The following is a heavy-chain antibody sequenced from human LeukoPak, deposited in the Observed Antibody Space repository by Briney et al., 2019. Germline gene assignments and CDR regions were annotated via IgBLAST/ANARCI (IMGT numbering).Heavy chain of an antibody. CDR2: ISSSSSTI. Sequence: GGSLRLSCAASGFTFSSYSMNWVRQAPGKGLEWVSYISSSSSTIYYADSVKGRFTISRDNSKNTLYLQMNSLRAEDTAVYYCAKDAPSLGATLDYWGQGTLVTVSS. D-gene: IGHD1-26*01. J-gene: IGHJ4*02. CDR3: AKDAPSLGATLDY. V-gene: IGHV3-48*01. CDR1: GFTFSSYS.